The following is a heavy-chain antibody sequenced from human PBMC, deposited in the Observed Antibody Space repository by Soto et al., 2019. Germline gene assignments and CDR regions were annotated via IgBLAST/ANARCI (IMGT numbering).Heavy chain of an antibody. V-gene: IGHV2-70*04. CDR3: ARSRYYYDSSGYLLSPFDY. J-gene: IGHJ4*02. CDR2: IDWDDDK. CDR1: GFSLSTSGMR. D-gene: IGHD3-22*01. Sequence: SGPTLVNPTQTLTLTCTFSGFSLSTSGMRVSWIRQPPGKALEWLARIDWDDDKFYSTSLKTRLTISRDTSKNQVVLTMTNMDPVDTATYYCARSRYYYDSSGYLLSPFDYWGQGTLVTVSS.